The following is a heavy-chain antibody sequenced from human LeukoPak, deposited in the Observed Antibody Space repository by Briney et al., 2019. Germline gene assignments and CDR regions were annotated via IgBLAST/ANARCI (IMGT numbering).Heavy chain of an antibody. Sequence: PGGSLRLSCAASGFTLSSYSMNWVRQAPGKGLEWVSSISSSSTYIYYAGSVKGRFTISRDNAKNSLYLQMNSLRAEDTAVYYCAREEWELPLGSHYFDYWGQGTLVTVSS. CDR3: AREEWELPLGSHYFDY. J-gene: IGHJ4*02. CDR1: GFTLSSYS. D-gene: IGHD1-26*01. V-gene: IGHV3-21*04. CDR2: ISSSSTYI.